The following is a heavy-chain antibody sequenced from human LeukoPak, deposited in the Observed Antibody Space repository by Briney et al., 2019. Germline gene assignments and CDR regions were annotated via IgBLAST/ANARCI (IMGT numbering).Heavy chain of an antibody. Sequence: GTSVKVFCKASGPTFTGSYMHWVRQAPGHGLEWMGWINPNSGGTNYAQKFQGRVTMTRDTSISTAYMELSRLRSDDTAVYYCARVGSIVVVTADRGYFDYWGQGTLVTVSS. V-gene: IGHV1-2*02. CDR2: INPNSGGT. J-gene: IGHJ4*02. CDR1: GPTFTGSY. D-gene: IGHD2-21*02. CDR3: ARVGSIVVVTADRGYFDY.